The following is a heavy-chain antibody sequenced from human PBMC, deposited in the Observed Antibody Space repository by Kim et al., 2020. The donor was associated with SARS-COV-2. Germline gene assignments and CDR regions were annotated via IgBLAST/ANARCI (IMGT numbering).Heavy chain of an antibody. CDR1: GGSVSSGSYY. CDR2: IYYSGST. D-gene: IGHD2-2*01. CDR3: ARGHCSSTSCYHWFDP. Sequence: SETLSLTCTVSGGSVSSGSYYWSWIRQPPGKGLEWIGYIYYSGSTNYNPSLKSRVTISVDTSKNQFSLKLSSVTAADTAVYYCARGHCSSTSCYHWFDPWGQGTLVTVSS. J-gene: IGHJ5*02. V-gene: IGHV4-61*01.